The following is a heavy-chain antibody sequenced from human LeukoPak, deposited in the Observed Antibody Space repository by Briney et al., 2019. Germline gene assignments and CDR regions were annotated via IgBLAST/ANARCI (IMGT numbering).Heavy chain of an antibody. D-gene: IGHD3-10*01. V-gene: IGHV3-23*01. CDR2: ITGSGSST. CDR3: SALLWFGELSVADY. CDR1: GLTFSTYA. Sequence: GGSLRLSCAASGLTFSTYAVNWVRQAPGKGLEWVSTITGSGSSTYYADSVKGRFTISRDNSKNTLYLQMNSLRAEDTAVYYCSALLWFGELSVADYWGQGALITVSS. J-gene: IGHJ4*02.